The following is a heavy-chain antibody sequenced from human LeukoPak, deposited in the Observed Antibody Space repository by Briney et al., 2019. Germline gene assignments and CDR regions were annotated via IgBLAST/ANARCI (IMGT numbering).Heavy chain of an antibody. D-gene: IGHD6-19*01. J-gene: IGHJ3*02. CDR2: ISWNSGSI. CDR3: AKDIVSSGWYPDAFDI. CDR1: GFTFDDYA. Sequence: GRSLRLSCAASGFTFDDYAMHWVRQAPGEGLEWVSGISWNSGSIGYADSVKGRFTISRDNAKNSLYLQMNSLRAEDTALYYCAKDIVSSGWYPDAFDIWGQGTMVTVSS. V-gene: IGHV3-9*01.